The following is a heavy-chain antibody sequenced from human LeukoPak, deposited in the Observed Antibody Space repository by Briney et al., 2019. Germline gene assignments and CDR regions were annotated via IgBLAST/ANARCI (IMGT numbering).Heavy chain of an antibody. CDR2: ISSSSSYI. CDR3: ARDAAVAGTDYFDY. D-gene: IGHD6-19*01. V-gene: IGHV3-21*01. Sequence: GGSLRPSCAASGFTFSSYSMNWVRQAPGKGLEWVSSISSSSSYIYYADSVRGRFTISRDNAKNSLYLQMNSLRAEDTAVYYCARDAAVAGTDYFDYWGQGTLVTVSS. CDR1: GFTFSSYS. J-gene: IGHJ4*02.